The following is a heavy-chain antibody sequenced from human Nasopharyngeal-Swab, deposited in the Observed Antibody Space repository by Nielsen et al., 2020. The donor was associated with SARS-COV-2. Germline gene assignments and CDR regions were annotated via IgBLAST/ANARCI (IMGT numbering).Heavy chain of an antibody. CDR1: GFTFSSYT. J-gene: IGHJ4*02. CDR2: ISSTGSSI. D-gene: IGHD6-19*01. V-gene: IGHV3-21*01. CDR3: ARGRFSSAWADY. Sequence: GGSLRLSSAGSGFTFSSYTMNWVRQAPGKGLEWVSSISSTGSSIYYADSVKGRFTISRDNAKNSLYLQMNSLRAEDTAVYYCARGRFSSAWADYWGQGTLVIVSS.